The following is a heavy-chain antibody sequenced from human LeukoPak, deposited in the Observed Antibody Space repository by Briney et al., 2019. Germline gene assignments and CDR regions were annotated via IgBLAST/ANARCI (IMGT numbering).Heavy chain of an antibody. CDR2: IDPSDSYT. D-gene: IGHD3-16*01. CDR1: GYSFTSYW. V-gene: IGHV5-10-1*01. CDR3: SRGPGGIYYAMDV. Sequence: GESLKISCKGSGYSFTSYWISWVRQMPGKSLEWMGRIDPSDSYTNYSPSFQGHVTISADKSISTAYLQWSSLKASDTAMYYCSRGPGGIYYAMDVWGKGTTVTVSS. J-gene: IGHJ6*04.